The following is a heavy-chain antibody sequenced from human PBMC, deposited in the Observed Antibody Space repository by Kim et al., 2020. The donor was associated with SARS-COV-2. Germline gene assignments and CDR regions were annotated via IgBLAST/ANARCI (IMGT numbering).Heavy chain of an antibody. CDR3: AREPAPNPYYCTNGVCKYYYYYGMDV. J-gene: IGHJ6*02. CDR2: IYYSGST. Sequence: SETLSLTCTVSGGSISSGGYYWSWIRQHPGKGLEWIGYIYYSGSTYYNPSLKSRVTISVDTSKNQFSLKLSSVTAADTAVYYCAREPAPNPYYCTNGVCKYYYYYGMDVWGQGTTVTVSS. V-gene: IGHV4-31*03. D-gene: IGHD2-8*01. CDR1: GGSISSGGYY.